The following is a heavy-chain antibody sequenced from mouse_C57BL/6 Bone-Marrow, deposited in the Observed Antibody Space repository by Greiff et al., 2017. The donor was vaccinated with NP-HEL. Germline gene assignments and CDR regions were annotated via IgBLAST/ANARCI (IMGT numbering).Heavy chain of an antibody. J-gene: IGHJ3*01. CDR1: GLTFSSYA. CDR3: TRAHSNFFAY. D-gene: IGHD2-5*01. V-gene: IGHV5-9-1*02. CDR2: ISSGGDYI. Sequence: EVMLVESGEGLGETGGSLKLSCAASGLTFSSYAMCWVRQNTEKRREGGAYISSGGDYIYYADTVKGRFTISRDNARNTLYLQMSSLKSEDTAMYYCTRAHSNFFAYWGQGTLVTVSA.